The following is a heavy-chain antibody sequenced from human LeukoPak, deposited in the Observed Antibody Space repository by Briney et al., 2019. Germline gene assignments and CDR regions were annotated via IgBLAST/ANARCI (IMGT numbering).Heavy chain of an antibody. Sequence: GGSLRLSCAASGFTFDDYAMHWVRQAPGKGLEWVSGIGWNSGSIGYADSVKGRFTISRDNAKNSLYLQMNSLRAEDTALYYCAKDTGDGITGTSGAFDIWGQGTMVTVSS. V-gene: IGHV3-9*01. J-gene: IGHJ3*02. CDR1: GFTFDDYA. D-gene: IGHD1-20*01. CDR2: IGWNSGSI. CDR3: AKDTGDGITGTSGAFDI.